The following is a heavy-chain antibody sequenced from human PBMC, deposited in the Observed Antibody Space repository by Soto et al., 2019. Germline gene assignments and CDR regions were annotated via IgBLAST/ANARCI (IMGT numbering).Heavy chain of an antibody. Sequence: LGGSLRLSCAASGFSFSAYSVNWVRQAPGKGLEWIAYTSTSSTTKYYADSVRGRFSISRDNANDLLYLDMDKLRDEDTGIYYCAGSYSSGNWYFDYWGLGTPVTVSS. CDR3: AGSYSSGNWYFDY. D-gene: IGHD3-10*01. V-gene: IGHV3-48*02. CDR1: GFSFSAYS. J-gene: IGHJ4*02. CDR2: TSTSSTTK.